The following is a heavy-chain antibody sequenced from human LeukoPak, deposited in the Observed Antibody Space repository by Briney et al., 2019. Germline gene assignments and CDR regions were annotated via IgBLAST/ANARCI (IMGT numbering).Heavy chain of an antibody. D-gene: IGHD3-22*01. CDR1: GFTFSSYG. V-gene: IGHV3-33*01. CDR3: ARDLGYSPDY. CDR2: IWYDGSNK. J-gene: IGHJ4*02. Sequence: GGPLRLSWAASGFTFSSYGLHWVRQAPGKGLEWVAVIWYDGSNKHYPDSVKGRFTISRDNCKNTVYLEMSSLRAEDTAVYYCARDLGYSPDYWGQGTLVIVSS.